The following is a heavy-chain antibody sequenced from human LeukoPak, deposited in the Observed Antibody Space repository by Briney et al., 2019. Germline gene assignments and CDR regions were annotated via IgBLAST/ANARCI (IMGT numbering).Heavy chain of an antibody. J-gene: IGHJ4*02. CDR3: TRVSIHGYSDY. CDR2: IYYSGNT. V-gene: IGHV4-59*13. D-gene: IGHD5-18*01. CDR1: GGSISNYY. Sequence: PSETLSLTCTVSGGSISNYYWSWIRQPPGKGLEWIGYIYYSGNTKYNPSLMRRVTISVDMSKNQCSLRLNSVTAADTAHYYCTRVSIHGYSDYWGQGTLVTVSS.